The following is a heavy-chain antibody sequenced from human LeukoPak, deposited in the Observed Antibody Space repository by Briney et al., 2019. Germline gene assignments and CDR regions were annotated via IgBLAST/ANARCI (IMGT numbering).Heavy chain of an antibody. V-gene: IGHV3-48*02. CDR2: ISTSSATI. J-gene: IGHJ4*02. CDR3: ARDSGVDAHIDY. CDR1: GFTFSSYS. D-gene: IGHD3-3*01. Sequence: PGGSLRLSCAASGFTFSSYSMNWVREAPGKRLEWISYISTSSATIYYADSVKGRFTISRDNAKNSLYLQMNSLRDEDTAVYYCARDSGVDAHIDYWGQGALVTVSA.